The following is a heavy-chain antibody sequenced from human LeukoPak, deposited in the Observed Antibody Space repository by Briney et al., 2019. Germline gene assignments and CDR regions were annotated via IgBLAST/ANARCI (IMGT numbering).Heavy chain of an antibody. CDR2: ISSDASTT. D-gene: IGHD2-21*01. Sequence: GGSLRLSCAASGFTFSTYWMHWVRQAPGKGLVWVSLISSDASTTTYADSVKGRFTISRDNAKNTLYLQMNSLRAEDTAVYYCARDTITPPGDLDYWGQGTLVTVSS. CDR1: GFTFSTYW. CDR3: ARDTITPPGDLDY. V-gene: IGHV3-74*01. J-gene: IGHJ4*02.